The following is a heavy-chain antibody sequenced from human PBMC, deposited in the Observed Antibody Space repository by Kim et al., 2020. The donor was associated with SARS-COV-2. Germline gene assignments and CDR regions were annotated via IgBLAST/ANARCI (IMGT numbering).Heavy chain of an antibody. CDR3: ALKSGTGNSVGAFDY. D-gene: IGHD1-1*01. Sequence: ASVKVSCKASGYTFTSYGISWVRQAPGQGLEWMGWISAYNGNTNYAQKLQGRVTMTTDTSTSTAYMELRSLRSDDTAVYYCALKSGTGNSVGAFDYWGQGTLVTVSS. V-gene: IGHV1-18*04. CDR2: ISAYNGNT. J-gene: IGHJ4*02. CDR1: GYTFTSYG.